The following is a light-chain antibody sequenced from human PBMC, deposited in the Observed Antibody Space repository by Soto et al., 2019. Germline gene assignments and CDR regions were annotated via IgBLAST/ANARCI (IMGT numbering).Light chain of an antibody. J-gene: IGKJ2*03. V-gene: IGKV1-5*03. CDR1: QNIQSF. CDR3: KQYNSHSYYS. Sequence: DIQMTQFPSTLSASVGDQVTITCRASQNIQSFLAGYQQKPGKAPKLLIYLASRLEGGVPSRFSGSGSGTEFTLPLNILQPDDFAIYFCKQYNSHSYYSLSQGTKRDVK. CDR2: LAS.